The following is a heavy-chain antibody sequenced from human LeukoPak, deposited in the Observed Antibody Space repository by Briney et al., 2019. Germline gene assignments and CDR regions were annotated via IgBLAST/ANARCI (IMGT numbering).Heavy chain of an antibody. CDR2: ISYDGVSH. V-gene: IGHV3-30*18. D-gene: IGHD2-15*01. CDR1: GFTFKTYG. CDR3: AKMVARVFDY. J-gene: IGHJ4*02. Sequence: PGTSLRLSCAASGFTFKTYGKHGVRQAPGKGRVWVAGISYDGVSHFYADSVKGRFTISRDNSKNTVYLQVDSLRAEDTAVYYCAKMVARVFDYWGQGTLVTVSS.